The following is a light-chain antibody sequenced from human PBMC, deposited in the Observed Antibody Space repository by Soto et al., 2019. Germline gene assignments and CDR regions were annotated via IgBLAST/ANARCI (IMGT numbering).Light chain of an antibody. J-gene: IGKJ1*01. CDR2: GAS. V-gene: IGKV3-15*01. CDR1: QSISTK. CDR3: QHYNSYSEA. Sequence: IVMTQSPATLSVSPGGRATLSCRASQSISTKLAWYQQKPGQAPRLLIYGASTRAPGIPVRFSGSGSGTEFTLTITSLQSDDFATYYCQHYNSYSEAFGQGTKVDIK.